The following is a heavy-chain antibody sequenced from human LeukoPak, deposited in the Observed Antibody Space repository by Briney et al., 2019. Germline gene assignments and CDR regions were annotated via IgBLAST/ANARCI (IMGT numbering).Heavy chain of an antibody. Sequence: GGSLRLSCAASGFSFTTYWMHWVRQAPGKGLVWVSRINIDGSDTTYADSVKGRFTISRDNAKNTLYLQMNSLRVEDTAVYYCGRDRVYTGQGGWFDPWGQGTLVTVSS. CDR2: INIDGSDT. J-gene: IGHJ5*02. D-gene: IGHD5/OR15-5a*01. V-gene: IGHV3-74*01. CDR3: GRDRVYTGQGGWFDP. CDR1: GFSFTTYW.